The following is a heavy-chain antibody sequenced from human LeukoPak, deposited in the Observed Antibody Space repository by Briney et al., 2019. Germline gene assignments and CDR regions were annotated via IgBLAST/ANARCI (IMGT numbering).Heavy chain of an antibody. CDR3: TTGDSSSPL. J-gene: IGHJ4*02. V-gene: IGHV3-15*01. CDR2: VKSKADGGTT. D-gene: IGHD3-22*01. Sequence: GGSLRLSCAASGFTFSNAWMNWVRQAPGKGLEWVGRVKSKADGGTTEYAAPVKGRVTISRDDSKNTLYLQMNSLKTEDAAVYYCTTGDSSSPLWGQGTLVTVSS. CDR1: GFTFSNAW.